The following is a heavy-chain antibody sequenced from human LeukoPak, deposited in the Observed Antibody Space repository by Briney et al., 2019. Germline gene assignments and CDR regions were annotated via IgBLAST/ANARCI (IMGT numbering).Heavy chain of an antibody. CDR3: ARDGFRYSGSYANDY. Sequence: PGASVKVSCKASGYTFTGYYMHWVRQAPGQGLEWMGRINPNSGGTNYAQKFQGRVTMTRDTSISTAYMELSRLRSDDMAVYYCARDGFRYSGSYANDYWGQGTLVTASS. D-gene: IGHD1-26*01. V-gene: IGHV1-2*06. CDR1: GYTFTGYY. CDR2: INPNSGGT. J-gene: IGHJ4*02.